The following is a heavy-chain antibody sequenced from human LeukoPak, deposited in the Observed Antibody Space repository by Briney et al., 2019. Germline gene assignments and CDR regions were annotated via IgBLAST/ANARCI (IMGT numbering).Heavy chain of an antibody. D-gene: IGHD6-19*01. CDR3: ARGLAVAGTRDY. CDR2: ISSSSSYI. V-gene: IGHV3-21*01. J-gene: IGHJ4*02. CDR1: GFTFSSYA. Sequence: PGGSLRLSCAASGFTFSSYAMSWVRQAPGKGLEWVSSISSSSSYIYYADSVKGRFTISRDNAKNSLYLQMNSLRAEDTAVYYCARGLAVAGTRDYWGQGTLVTVSS.